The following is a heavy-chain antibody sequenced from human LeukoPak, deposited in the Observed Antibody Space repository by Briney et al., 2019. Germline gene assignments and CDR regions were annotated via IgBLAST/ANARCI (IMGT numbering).Heavy chain of an antibody. CDR1: GGSISSYY. J-gene: IGHJ6*03. V-gene: IGHV4-59*01. D-gene: IGHD3-3*01. CDR3: ARSALRFPPTFYYYMDV. CDR2: IYYSGST. Sequence: PSETLSLTRTVAGGSISSYYWSWIRQPPGKGLEWIGYIYYSGSTNYNPSLKTGVPISVDTSKNQFSLKLTSLTPADTPVFYWARSALRFPPTFYYYMDVWGKGTTVTVSS.